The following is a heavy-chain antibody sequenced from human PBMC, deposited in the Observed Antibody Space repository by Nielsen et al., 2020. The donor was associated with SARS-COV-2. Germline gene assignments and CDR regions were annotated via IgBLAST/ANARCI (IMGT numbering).Heavy chain of an antibody. CDR3: AKDGLYYDILTGYLAGPRRYYYYYGMDV. D-gene: IGHD3-9*01. Sequence: GGSLRLSCAASGFTFDDYALHWVRQAPGKGLEWVSGISWNSGSIGYADSVKGRFTISRDNAKNSLYLQMNSLRAEDTAVYYCAKDGLYYDILTGYLAGPRRYYYYYGMDVWGQGTTVTVSS. CDR2: ISWNSGSI. CDR1: GFTFDDYA. J-gene: IGHJ6*02. V-gene: IGHV3-9*01.